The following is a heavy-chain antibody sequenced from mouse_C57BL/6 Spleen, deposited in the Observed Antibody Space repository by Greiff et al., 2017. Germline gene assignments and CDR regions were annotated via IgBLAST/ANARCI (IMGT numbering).Heavy chain of an antibody. V-gene: IGHV1-69*01. CDR1: GYTFTSYW. Sequence: QVQLQQPGAELVMPGASVKLSCKASGYTFTSYWMHWVKQRPGQGLEWIGEIDPTDSYTNYNQKFKGKSTLTVDKSSSTAYMQLSSLTSEDSAVYYCARDSSGSVDYWGQGTTLTVSS. CDR2: IDPTDSYT. J-gene: IGHJ2*01. CDR3: ARDSSGSVDY. D-gene: IGHD3-2*02.